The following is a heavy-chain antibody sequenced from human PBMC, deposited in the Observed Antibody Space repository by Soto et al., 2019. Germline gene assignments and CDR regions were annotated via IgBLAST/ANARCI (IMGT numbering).Heavy chain of an antibody. CDR3: ARDSYDYIWGSYRYDAFDI. J-gene: IGHJ3*02. Sequence: ASVKVSCKASGYTFTSYGISWVRQAPGQGLEWMGWISAYNGNTNYAQKLQGRVTMTTDTSTSTAYMELRSLRSDDTAVYYCARDSYDYIWGSYRYDAFDIWGQGTMVTVSS. CDR2: ISAYNGNT. V-gene: IGHV1-18*01. D-gene: IGHD3-16*02. CDR1: GYTFTSYG.